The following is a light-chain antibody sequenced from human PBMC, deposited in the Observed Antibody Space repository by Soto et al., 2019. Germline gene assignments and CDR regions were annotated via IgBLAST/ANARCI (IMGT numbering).Light chain of an antibody. CDR1: SSDVGGYNY. J-gene: IGLJ1*01. CDR2: DVS. V-gene: IGLV2-14*03. CDR3: SSYTSSSTLYV. Sequence: QSVLTQPASVSGSPGQSITLSCTGTSSDVGGYNYVSWYQQHPGKAPKLMIYDVSNRPSGVSYRFSGSKSGNTASLTISGLQAEDEADYYCSSYTSSSTLYVFGTGTKVTVL.